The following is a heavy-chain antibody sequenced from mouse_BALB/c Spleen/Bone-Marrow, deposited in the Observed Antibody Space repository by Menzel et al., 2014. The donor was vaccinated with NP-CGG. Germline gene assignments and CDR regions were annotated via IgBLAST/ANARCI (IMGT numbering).Heavy chain of an antibody. V-gene: IGHV1S81*02. CDR3: ARRGDYYGAMDY. CDR1: GYVFTNYW. J-gene: IGHJ4*01. CDR2: INPTNGRS. D-gene: IGHD1-1*01. Sequence: QVQLQQSGAELVKPGASVKLSCKASGYVFTNYWMHWVKQRPGQGLSWIGEINPTNGRSNYNEKFKSKATQTVDKSSSTAYMQLSSLTSEDSAVYYCARRGDYYGAMDYWGQGTSVTVSS.